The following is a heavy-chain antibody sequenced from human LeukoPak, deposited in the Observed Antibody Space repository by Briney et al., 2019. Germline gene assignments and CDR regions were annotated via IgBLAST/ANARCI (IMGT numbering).Heavy chain of an antibody. D-gene: IGHD3-9*01. Sequence: RSETLSLTCTLSSGSISIFYWSASPQPPGGGLECFVYIFYRGSTSYSPSHKSRVTISVATSTNQFSQKLSSVPAADTAVDYCARVRGYDIFTGYAFDIWGQGTMVTVSS. J-gene: IGHJ3*02. CDR2: IFYRGST. CDR3: ARVRGYDIFTGYAFDI. CDR1: SGSISIFY. V-gene: IGHV4-59*01.